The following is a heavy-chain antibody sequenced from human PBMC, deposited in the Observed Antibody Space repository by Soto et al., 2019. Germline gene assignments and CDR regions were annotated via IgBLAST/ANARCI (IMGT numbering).Heavy chain of an antibody. Sequence: EVQLLESGGGLVQAGGSLRLSCVASGFTFSTHAMSWVRQVPGKGLEWVSTFSGSGGNIYYGESVKGRFTISRDDPKNTLYLDISSLRVEDTADYYCETDPPWTVGPLAMDVWGQGTTVTVSS. V-gene: IGHV3-23*01. J-gene: IGHJ6*02. CDR1: GFTFSTHA. D-gene: IGHD2-2*01. CDR2: FSGSGGNI. CDR3: ETDPPWTVGPLAMDV.